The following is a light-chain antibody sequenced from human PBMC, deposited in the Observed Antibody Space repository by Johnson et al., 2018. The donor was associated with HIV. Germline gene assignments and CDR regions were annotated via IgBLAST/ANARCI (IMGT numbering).Light chain of an antibody. CDR1: SSNIGNKY. J-gene: IGLJ1*01. CDR2: DNN. V-gene: IGLV1-51*01. CDR3: GTWDSSLSVYV. Sequence: QSVLTQPPSVSAAPRQKVTISCSGSSSNIGNKYVFWYQQLPGTAPKLLIYDNNKRPSGIPDRFSGSKSGTSATLGITGPQTGDEADYYCGTWDSSLSVYVFGTGTKVTVL.